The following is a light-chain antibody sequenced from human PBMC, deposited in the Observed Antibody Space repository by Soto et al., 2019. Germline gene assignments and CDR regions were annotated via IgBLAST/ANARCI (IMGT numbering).Light chain of an antibody. CDR2: GAS. V-gene: IGKV1-6*01. CDR1: QVIRND. Sequence: AIQMTQSPSSLSASVGDRVTITCRASQVIRNDLVWYQQKPGKAPKLLIYGASNLQSGVPSRFSGSGSGTDFTLTITSLQPEDFATYYCLHDHNYPWTFGQGTKVDIK. CDR3: LHDHNYPWT. J-gene: IGKJ1*01.